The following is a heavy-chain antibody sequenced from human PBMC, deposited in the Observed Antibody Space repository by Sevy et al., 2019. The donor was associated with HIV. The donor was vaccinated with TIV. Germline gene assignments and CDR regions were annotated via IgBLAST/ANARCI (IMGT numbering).Heavy chain of an antibody. CDR1: GFTFEDYA. J-gene: IGHJ4*02. CDR2: LYSGGST. Sequence: GGSLRLSCAGSGFTFEDYALHWVRQAPGKGLEWVSILYSGGSTYYAASVKGRFAVSRDNSKNTLYLQMNSLRAEDTAVYYCARAGTGSYRAYFDYWGQGTLVTVSS. D-gene: IGHD1-26*01. V-gene: IGHV3-53*01. CDR3: ARAGTGSYRAYFDY.